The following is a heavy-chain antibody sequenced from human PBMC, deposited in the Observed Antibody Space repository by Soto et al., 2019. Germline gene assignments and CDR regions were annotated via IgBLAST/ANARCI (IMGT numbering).Heavy chain of an antibody. D-gene: IGHD1-26*01. CDR1: GYRLTIDC. Sequence: PGESLKISRDGSGYRLTIDCIGWVPQIPGKGLEWMGIIYPGDSDTRYSPSFQGQVTISADKSISTAYLQWSGLQASDSAMYYCARRGASGRSYGMDVWGQGTTVTV. V-gene: IGHV5-51*01. CDR2: IYPGDSDT. CDR3: ARRGASGRSYGMDV. J-gene: IGHJ6*02.